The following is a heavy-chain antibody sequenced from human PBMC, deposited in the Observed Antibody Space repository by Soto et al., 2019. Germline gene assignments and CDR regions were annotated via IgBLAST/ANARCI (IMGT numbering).Heavy chain of an antibody. CDR3: ARTLWDTAMVPLVDV. CDR1: GFTFSSYA. J-gene: IGHJ6*02. V-gene: IGHV3-30-3*01. D-gene: IGHD5-18*01. Sequence: GGSLRLSCAASGFTFSSYAMHWVRQAPGKGLEWVAVISYDGSNKYYADSVKGRFTISRDNSKNTLYLQMNSLRAEDTAVYYCARTLWDTAMVPLVDVWGQGTTVTVSS. CDR2: ISYDGSNK.